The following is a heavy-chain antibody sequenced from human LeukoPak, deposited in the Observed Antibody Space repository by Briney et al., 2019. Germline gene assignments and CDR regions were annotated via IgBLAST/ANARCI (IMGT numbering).Heavy chain of an antibody. J-gene: IGHJ4*02. CDR1: GDSISSSDYY. V-gene: IGHV4-39*01. D-gene: IGHD2-21*02. Sequence: SETLSLTCTVPGDSISSSDYYWAWIRQPPGKGLEWIGSIYYSGSTLYNPSLKSRVTISVDTSKNQFSLKLSSVTAADTAVFYCARHKNGASITHCHFDYWGQGILVTVSS. CDR3: ARHKNGASITHCHFDY. CDR2: IYYSGST.